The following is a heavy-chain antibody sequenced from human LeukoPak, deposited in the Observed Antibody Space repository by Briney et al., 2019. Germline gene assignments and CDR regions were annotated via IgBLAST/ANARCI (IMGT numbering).Heavy chain of an antibody. V-gene: IGHV1-18*01. D-gene: IGHD1/OR15-1a*01. J-gene: IGHJ6*03. CDR1: GYTFTSYG. CDR3: ARDPASGTTYYYYMDV. Sequence: ASVKVSCKASGYTFTSYGISWVRQAPGQGLEWMGWISAYNGNTNYAQKLQGRVTMTTDTSTSTAYMELRSLRSDDTAVYYCARDPASGTTYYYYMDVWGKGTTVTVSS. CDR2: ISAYNGNT.